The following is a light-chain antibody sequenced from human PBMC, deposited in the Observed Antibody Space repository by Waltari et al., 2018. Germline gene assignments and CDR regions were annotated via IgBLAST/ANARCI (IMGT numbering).Light chain of an antibody. Sequence: SVALGQTVRITCQGDSLRSYYASWYQQKPGQAPVLVIYGKNNRPSGIPDRFFGSSSGNTASLTITGAQAEDEADYYCNSRDSSGVVFGGGTKLTVL. CDR2: GKN. J-gene: IGLJ2*01. V-gene: IGLV3-19*01. CDR3: NSRDSSGVV. CDR1: SLRSYY.